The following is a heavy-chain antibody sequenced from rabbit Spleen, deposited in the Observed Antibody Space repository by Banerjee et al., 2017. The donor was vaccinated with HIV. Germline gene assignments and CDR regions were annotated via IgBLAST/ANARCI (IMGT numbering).Heavy chain of an antibody. D-gene: IGHD6-1*01. V-gene: IGHV1S40*01. CDR1: GFSFSTSDY. CDR3: ARDDNGNAYVADFKL. Sequence: QSLEESGGDLVKPGASLTLTCTASGFSFSTSDYMCWVRPAPGKGLEWISCIAGSSSGFTYSATWAKGRFTCSKTSSTTVTLQMTSLTAADTAFYFCARDDNGNAYVADFKLWGPGTLVTVS. CDR2: IAGSSSGFT. J-gene: IGHJ4*01.